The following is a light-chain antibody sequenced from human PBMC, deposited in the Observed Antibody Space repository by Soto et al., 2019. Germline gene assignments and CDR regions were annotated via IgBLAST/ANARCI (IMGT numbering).Light chain of an antibody. CDR2: DAS. CDR1: QSVANNY. CDR3: EQYGSTPLT. J-gene: IGKJ4*01. Sequence: EIVLTQSPGTLSLSPGERATLSCRASQSVANNYLAWYQQKPGQAPRFLMYDASSRATGIPDRFSGSGSGTDFTLTISRLEPEDFEVYYCEQYGSTPLTFGGGTKVEIK. V-gene: IGKV3-20*01.